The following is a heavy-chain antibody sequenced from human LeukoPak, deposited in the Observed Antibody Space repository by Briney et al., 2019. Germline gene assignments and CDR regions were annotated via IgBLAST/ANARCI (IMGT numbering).Heavy chain of an antibody. D-gene: IGHD3-3*01. Sequence: GGSLRPSCAASGFTFSSYAMSWVRQAPGKGLEWVSAISGSGGSTYYADSVKGRFTISRDNSKNTLYLQMNSLRAEDTAVYYCAKYPIYYYYYMDVWGKGTTVTVSS. CDR1: GFTFSSYA. J-gene: IGHJ6*03. V-gene: IGHV3-23*01. CDR3: AKYPIYYYYYMDV. CDR2: ISGSGGST.